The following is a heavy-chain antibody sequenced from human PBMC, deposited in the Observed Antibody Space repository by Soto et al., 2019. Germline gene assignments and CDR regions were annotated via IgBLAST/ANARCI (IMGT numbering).Heavy chain of an antibody. CDR1: GIIFSDY. D-gene: IGHD3-22*01. CDR3: ARSSYDSSGYSKDYDF. Sequence: GGSLRLSCAASGIIFSDYMSWVRRAPGKGLEWLSYISGSGRTIYSADSVKGRFTISRDNATNSLHLQMNNLRAEDTAVYFCARSSYDSSGYSKDYDFWGLGTLVTVSS. J-gene: IGHJ4*02. V-gene: IGHV3-11*04. CDR2: ISGSGRTI.